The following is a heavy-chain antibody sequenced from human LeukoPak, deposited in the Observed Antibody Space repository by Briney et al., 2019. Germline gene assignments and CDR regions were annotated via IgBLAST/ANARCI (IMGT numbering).Heavy chain of an antibody. CDR1: GFTFSSYA. CDR3: AREAPHTTWAFDY. J-gene: IGHJ4*02. CDR2: ISYDGSNK. V-gene: IGHV3-30-3*01. Sequence: GGSLRLSCAASGFTFSSYAMHWVRQAPGKGLEWVAVISYDGSNKYYADSVKGRFTISRDNSKNTLYLQMNSLRAEDTAVYYCAREAPHTTWAFDYWGQGTLVTVSS. D-gene: IGHD1-1*01.